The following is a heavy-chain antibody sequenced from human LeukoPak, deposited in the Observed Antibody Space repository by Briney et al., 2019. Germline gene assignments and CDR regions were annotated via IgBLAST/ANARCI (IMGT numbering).Heavy chain of an antibody. Sequence: ASVKVSCKASGYTFTSYAMHWVRQAPGQRLEWMGWINAGNGNTKYSQKFQGRVTITRDTSASTAYMVLSSLRSEDTAVYYCARYYGDYSYGFDPWGQGTQVTVSS. CDR3: ARYYGDYSYGFDP. D-gene: IGHD4-17*01. CDR1: GYTFTSYA. CDR2: INAGNGNT. V-gene: IGHV1-3*01. J-gene: IGHJ5*02.